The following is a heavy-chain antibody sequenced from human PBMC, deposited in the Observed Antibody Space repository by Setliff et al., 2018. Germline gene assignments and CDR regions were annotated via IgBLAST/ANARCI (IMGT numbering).Heavy chain of an antibody. CDR1: GFTFSSYS. J-gene: IGHJ4*02. CDR3: AKVLDTTGYYYFDF. V-gene: IGHV3-48*01. Sequence: GGSLRLSCAASGFTFSSYSMNWVRQAPGKGLEWVSYISSSGSTTYYADSVRGRFTISRDGSKSTLYLDMSSLRSEDTAVYYCAKVLDTTGYYYFDFWGQGTLVTVSS. D-gene: IGHD3-22*01. CDR2: ISSSGSTT.